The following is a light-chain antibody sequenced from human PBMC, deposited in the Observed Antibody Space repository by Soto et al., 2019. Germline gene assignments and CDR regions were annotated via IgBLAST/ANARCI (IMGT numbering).Light chain of an antibody. V-gene: IGKV1-12*01. CDR2: ASS. Sequence: DIQMTQSPSSVSASVGDRVTITCRANQGISSWLAWYQQKPVKAPKLLIYASSTLQSGVPSRFSGRGSGPGFPPTILGLEPGEFSTFCCQQLKCYPRDFWPGANGDI. J-gene: IGKJ3*01. CDR1: QGISSW. CDR3: QQLKCYPRD.